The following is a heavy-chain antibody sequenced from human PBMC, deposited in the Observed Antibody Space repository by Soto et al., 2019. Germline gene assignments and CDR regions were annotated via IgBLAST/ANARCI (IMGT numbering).Heavy chain of an antibody. CDR1: GGTFSSYT. J-gene: IGHJ5*02. Sequence: QVQLVQSGAEVKKPGSSVKVSCKASGGTFSSYTISWVRQAPGHGLEWMGRIIPILGIANYAQKFQGRVTITADKSTSTADMELSSLRSMDTAVYYCSTAEKATSSVGFDPWGQGTLVTVSS. D-gene: IGHD5-12*01. V-gene: IGHV1-69*02. CDR2: IIPILGIA. CDR3: STAEKATSSVGFDP.